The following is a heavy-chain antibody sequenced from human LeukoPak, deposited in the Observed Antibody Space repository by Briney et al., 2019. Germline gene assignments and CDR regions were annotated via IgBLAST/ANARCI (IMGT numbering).Heavy chain of an antibody. D-gene: IGHD3-9*01. CDR3: ARSNLGHYDILTGYPTQSFRLDP. V-gene: IGHV4-4*02. J-gene: IGHJ5*02. CDR2: IYHSGSA. Sequence: SETLSLTCAVSGGSISSSNWWSWVRQPPGKGLEWIGEIYHSGSANYKSFLKNRVTISVDKSKNQFSLKLKSVTAADTAVYYCARSNLGHYDILTGYPTQSFRLDPWGQGTLVTVSS. CDR1: GGSISSSNW.